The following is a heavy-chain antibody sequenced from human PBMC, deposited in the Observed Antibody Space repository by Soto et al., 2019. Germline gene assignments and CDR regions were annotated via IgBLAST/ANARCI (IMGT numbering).Heavy chain of an antibody. CDR3: ARTDSAGYYPR. Sequence: RSLTCAVSVEYISNGYYWALIRQPPGKWLEWIGSIFHSGTTYYNPSIKSRVTIAVDTSKNQFSLKLSSVTAADSAVYYCARTDSAGYYPRWGQGALVPVSS. V-gene: IGHV4-38-2*01. J-gene: IGHJ4*02. D-gene: IGHD5-18*01. CDR2: IFHSGTT. CDR1: VEYISNGYY.